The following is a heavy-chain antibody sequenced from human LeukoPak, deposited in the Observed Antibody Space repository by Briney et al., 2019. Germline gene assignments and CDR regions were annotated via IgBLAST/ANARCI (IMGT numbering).Heavy chain of an antibody. J-gene: IGHJ4*02. V-gene: IGHV3-74*01. Sequence: PGGSLRLSCAASGFTFSSYWMHWARQVPGKGLVWVSRINSGGSSIAYADSVKGRFTISRDNAKNTLYLQMDSLRAEDTAVYYCARSNQADDYWGQGTLVTVSS. D-gene: IGHD1-14*01. CDR1: GFTFSSYW. CDR2: INSGGSSI. CDR3: ARSNQADDY.